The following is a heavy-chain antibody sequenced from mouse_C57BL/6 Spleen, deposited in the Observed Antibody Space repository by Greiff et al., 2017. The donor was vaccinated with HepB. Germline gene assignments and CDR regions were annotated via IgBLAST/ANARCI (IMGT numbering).Heavy chain of an antibody. D-gene: IGHD1-1*01. V-gene: IGHV5-6*01. CDR2: ISSGGSYT. CDR3: ARLTTVVATKFAY. CDR1: GFTFSSYG. Sequence: EVMLVESGGDLVKPGGSLKLSCAASGFTFSSYGMSWVRQTPDKRLEWVATISSGGSYTYYPDSVKGRFTISRDNAKNTLYLQMSSLKSEDTAMYYCARLTTVVATKFAYWGQGTLVTVSA. J-gene: IGHJ3*01.